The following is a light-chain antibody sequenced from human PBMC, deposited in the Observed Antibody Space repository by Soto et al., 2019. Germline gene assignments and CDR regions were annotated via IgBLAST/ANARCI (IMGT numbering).Light chain of an antibody. CDR2: EVT. CDR1: SSDVGGYKY. J-gene: IGLJ3*02. Sequence: QSALTQPASVSGSPGQSITISCTGTSSDVGGYKYVSWYQQHPGKAPKLMIYEVTNRPSGVSNRFSGSKSGNTASLTISGLHTEXEADYYCSSYTSSSTLVFGGGTKLTVL. CDR3: SSYTSSSTLV. V-gene: IGLV2-14*01.